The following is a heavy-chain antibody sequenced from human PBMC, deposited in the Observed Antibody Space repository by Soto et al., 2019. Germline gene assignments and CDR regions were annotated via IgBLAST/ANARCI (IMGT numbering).Heavy chain of an antibody. CDR2: IIPIFGTA. V-gene: IGHV1-69*12. Sequence: QVQLVQSGAEVKKPGSSVKVSCKASGGTFSSYAINWVRQAPGQGLEWMGGIIPIFGTANYAQKFQGRVTMTADESTSTADTYLSSLRSEDTAVYYCARDRGPSSGYYPYWFDPWGQGTLVTVSS. CDR3: ARDRGPSSGYYPYWFDP. J-gene: IGHJ5*02. CDR1: GGTFSSYA. D-gene: IGHD3-22*01.